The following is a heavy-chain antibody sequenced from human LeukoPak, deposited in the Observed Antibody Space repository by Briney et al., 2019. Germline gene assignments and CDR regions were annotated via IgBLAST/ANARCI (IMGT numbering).Heavy chain of an antibody. V-gene: IGHV1-24*01. CDR2: FDPEDGET. J-gene: IGHJ4*02. Sequence: GASVKVSCKAPGYTFTNYHISWVRQAPGKGLEWMGGFDPEDGETIYAQKFQGRVTMTEDTTTDTAYMELSSLRSEDTAVYYCATDLRLGELSLRDGGDYWGQGTLVTVSS. CDR3: ATDLRLGELSLRDGGDY. CDR1: GYTFTNYH. D-gene: IGHD3-16*02.